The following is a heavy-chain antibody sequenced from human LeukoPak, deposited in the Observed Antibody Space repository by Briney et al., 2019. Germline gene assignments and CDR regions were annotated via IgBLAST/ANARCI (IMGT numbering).Heavy chain of an antibody. J-gene: IGHJ4*02. V-gene: IGHV3-20*04. CDR1: GFTFDDYG. D-gene: IGHD1-26*01. CDR2: LNWNGGST. CDR3: AKGSSISATELDY. Sequence: GGSLRLSCAASGFTFDDYGMSWVRQAPGKGLEWVSGLNWNGGSTGYADSVKGRFTISRDNAKNSLYLQMNSLRAEDMALYYCAKGSSISATELDYWGQGTLVTVSS.